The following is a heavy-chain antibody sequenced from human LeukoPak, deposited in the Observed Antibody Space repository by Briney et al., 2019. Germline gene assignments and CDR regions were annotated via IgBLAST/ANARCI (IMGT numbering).Heavy chain of an antibody. CDR2: IWYDGSNK. Sequence: GGSLRLSCAASGFTFSSYGMHWVRQAPGKGLEWVAIIWYDGSNKYYADSVKGRFTISRDNSKNTLYLQSNSLRAEDTAVYYCATNWGTGPYYYAMDVWGQGTTVTVSS. CDR3: ATNWGTGPYYYAMDV. J-gene: IGHJ6*02. V-gene: IGHV3-33*01. CDR1: GFTFSSYG. D-gene: IGHD3-16*01.